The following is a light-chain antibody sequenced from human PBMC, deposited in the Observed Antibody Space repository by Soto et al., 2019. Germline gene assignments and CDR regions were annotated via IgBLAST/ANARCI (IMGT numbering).Light chain of an antibody. V-gene: IGKV3-11*01. J-gene: IGKJ2*01. CDR3: QLYESSALYT. CDR1: QSVSAY. CDR2: DAS. Sequence: EIVLTQSPVTLSLSPGERATLSCRASQSVSAYLAWFQQKAGQPPRLLIYDASDRASGVPPRFSGSGSGTDFTLTITGLEPEDSAVYYCQLYESSALYTFGQGTKLQIK.